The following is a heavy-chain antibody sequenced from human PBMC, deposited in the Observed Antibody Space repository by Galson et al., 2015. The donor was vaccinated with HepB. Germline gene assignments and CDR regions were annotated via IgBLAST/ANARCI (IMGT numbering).Heavy chain of an antibody. CDR3: ARDPRGGGSQSPLN. D-gene: IGHD2-15*01. CDR1: GFTFSSYA. V-gene: IGHV3-30*04. J-gene: IGHJ4*02. Sequence: LRLSCAASGFTFSSYAMHWVRQAPGKGLEWVAVISYDGSNKYYADSVKGRFTISRDNSKNTLYLQMNSLRAEDTAVYYCARDPRGGGSQSPLNWGQGTLVTVSS. CDR2: ISYDGSNK.